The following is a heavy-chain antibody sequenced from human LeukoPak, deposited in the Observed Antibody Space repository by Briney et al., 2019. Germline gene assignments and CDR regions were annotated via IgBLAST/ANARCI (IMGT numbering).Heavy chain of an antibody. Sequence: GGSLTLSCAASGFTFSSYEINWVRQAPGKGLEWVSSISSSSSYIYYADSVKGRFTISRDNAKNSLYLQMNSLRAEDTALYYCAREQWELLGNYYFDYWGQGTLVTVSS. CDR3: AREQWELLGNYYFDY. D-gene: IGHD1-26*01. J-gene: IGHJ4*02. V-gene: IGHV3-21*04. CDR1: GFTFSSYE. CDR2: ISSSSSYI.